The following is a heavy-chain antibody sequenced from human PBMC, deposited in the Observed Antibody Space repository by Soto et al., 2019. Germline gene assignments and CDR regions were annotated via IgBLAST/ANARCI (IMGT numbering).Heavy chain of an antibody. V-gene: IGHV5-51*01. Sequence: GESLKISCKGSGYSFTSYWIGWVRQMPGKGLEWMGIIYPGDSDTRYSPSFQGQVTISADKSISTAYLQWSSLKASDTAMYYCASTSAAGKYYYGMDVWGQGTTVNVS. D-gene: IGHD6-13*01. CDR1: GYSFTSYW. J-gene: IGHJ6*02. CDR3: ASTSAAGKYYYGMDV. CDR2: IYPGDSDT.